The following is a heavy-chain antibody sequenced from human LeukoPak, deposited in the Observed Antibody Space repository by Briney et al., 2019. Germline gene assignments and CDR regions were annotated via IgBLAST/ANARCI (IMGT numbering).Heavy chain of an antibody. CDR2: IYYSGST. D-gene: IGHD3-10*01. CDR3: ARLARGKRYYGSGSWYFDY. Sequence: SETLSLTCTVSGYSISSGYYWGWIRQPPGKGLEWIGSIYYSGSTYYNPSLKSRVTISVDTSKNQFSLKLSSVTAADTAVYYCARLARGKRYYGSGSWYFDYWGQGTLVTVSS. CDR1: GYSISSGYY. J-gene: IGHJ4*02. V-gene: IGHV4-38-2*02.